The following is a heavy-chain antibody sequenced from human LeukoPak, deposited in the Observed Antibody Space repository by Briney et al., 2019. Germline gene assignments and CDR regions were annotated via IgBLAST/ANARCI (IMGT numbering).Heavy chain of an antibody. Sequence: SETLSLTCTVSGGSISGYYWSWIRQPPGKGLEWIAYIYYTGSTNYNPSLKSRVTISLDTSKNQFSLKLTSVTAADTAVYYCARDSGSDDGAFDIWGQGTMVTVSS. CDR3: ARDSGSDDGAFDI. CDR2: IYYTGST. J-gene: IGHJ3*02. CDR1: GGSISGYY. D-gene: IGHD5-12*01. V-gene: IGHV4-59*12.